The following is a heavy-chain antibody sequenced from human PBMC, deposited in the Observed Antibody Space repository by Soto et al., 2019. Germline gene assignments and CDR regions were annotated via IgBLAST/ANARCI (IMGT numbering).Heavy chain of an antibody. J-gene: IGHJ6*02. V-gene: IGHV4-59*01. Sequence: QVQLQESGPGLVKPSESLSLTCTVSGGSINGYYWTWIRQSPGKGLECLGHIFYNGVTKYNPSLKRRVTMSVDTSNNRFSLTLTSMTAADTAVYYCAGGSATMVRGIVRLGRYGVDVWGQGTTVTVSS. CDR2: IFYNGVT. CDR1: GGSINGYY. CDR3: AGGSATMVRGIVRLGRYGVDV. D-gene: IGHD3-10*01.